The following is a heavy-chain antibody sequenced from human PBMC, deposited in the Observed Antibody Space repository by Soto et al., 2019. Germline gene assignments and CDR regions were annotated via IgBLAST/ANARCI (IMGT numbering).Heavy chain of an antibody. CDR2: IYYSGST. CDR1: GGSVSSGSYY. D-gene: IGHD3-3*01. V-gene: IGHV4-61*01. CDR3: ARDSLYYDFWSGYYSPHYYYGMDV. Sequence: PSETLSLTCTVSGGSVSSGSYYWSWIRQPPGKGLGWIGYIYYSGSTNYNPSLKSRVTISVDTSKNQFSLKLSSVTAADTAVYYCARDSLYYDFWSGYYSPHYYYGMDVWGQGTTVTVSS. J-gene: IGHJ6*02.